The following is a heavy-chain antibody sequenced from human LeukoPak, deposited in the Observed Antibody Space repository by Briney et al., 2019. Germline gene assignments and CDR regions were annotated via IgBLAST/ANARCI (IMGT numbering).Heavy chain of an antibody. CDR3: ARGRSGHSYAHDAFDI. CDR1: GGSISSYY. V-gene: IGHV4-59*01. Sequence: SETLSLTCTVSGGSISSYYWSWIRQPPGKGLEWVGFIYYSGSTTYNPSLKSRVTISVDTSKNQFSLKLRSVTAADTAVYYCARGRSGHSYAHDAFDIWGQGTMVTVSS. D-gene: IGHD5-18*01. J-gene: IGHJ3*02. CDR2: IYYSGST.